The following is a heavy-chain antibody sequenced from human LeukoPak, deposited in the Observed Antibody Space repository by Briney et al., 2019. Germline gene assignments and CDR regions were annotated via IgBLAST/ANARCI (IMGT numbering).Heavy chain of an antibody. Sequence: GGSLRLSCAASGFTFGSYGMNWVRQAPGKGLEWVAFIRYDGSNTYYTDSVKGRFSISRDNSKNTLYLQMNSLRTEDTALYYCAKDRGGSYNFHYWGQGTLVTVSS. J-gene: IGHJ4*02. CDR2: IRYDGSNT. D-gene: IGHD1-26*01. CDR1: GFTFGSYG. CDR3: AKDRGGSYNFHY. V-gene: IGHV3-30*02.